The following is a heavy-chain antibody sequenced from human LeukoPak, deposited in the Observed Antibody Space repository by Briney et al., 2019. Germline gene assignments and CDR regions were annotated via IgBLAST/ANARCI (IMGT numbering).Heavy chain of an antibody. J-gene: IGHJ4*02. V-gene: IGHV6-1*01. CDR1: GDSVSSNSAT. Sequence: SQTLSLTCAISGDSVSSNSATWNWIRQSPSRGLGWLGRTYYRSKWDNDYAVSVKSRITINPDTSKNQFSLQLKSVTPEDTAVYYCARNYYGSGSYYSHFDYWGQGTLVTVSS. CDR3: ARNYYGSGSYYSHFDY. D-gene: IGHD3-10*01. CDR2: TYYRSKWDN.